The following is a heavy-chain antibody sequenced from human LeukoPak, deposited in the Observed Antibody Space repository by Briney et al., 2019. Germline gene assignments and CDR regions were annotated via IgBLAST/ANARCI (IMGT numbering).Heavy chain of an antibody. J-gene: IGHJ3*02. V-gene: IGHV3-64D*06. CDR1: GFTFSTFP. Sequence: GGSLRLSCSASGFTFSTFPMHWVRQAPGKGLEYFSAISRNGDTTYYADSVKGRFTISRDNSKNTLYLQMSSLRPEDTAVYYCVKALTDDAFDIWGPGTMVTVSS. CDR3: VKALTDDAFDI. CDR2: ISRNGDTT.